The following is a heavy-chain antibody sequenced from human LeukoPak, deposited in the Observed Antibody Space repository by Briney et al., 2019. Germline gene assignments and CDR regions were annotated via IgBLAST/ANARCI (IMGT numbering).Heavy chain of an antibody. Sequence: SETLSLTCAVYGGSFSGYYWSWIRQPPGKGLEWVGEINHSGSTNYNPSLKSRVTISVDTSKNQFSLKLSSVTAADTAVYYCARSSGGWSSYYYYMDVWGKGTTVTVSS. CDR1: GGSFSGYY. J-gene: IGHJ6*03. D-gene: IGHD6-19*01. CDR3: ARSSGGWSSYYYYMDV. CDR2: INHSGST. V-gene: IGHV4-34*01.